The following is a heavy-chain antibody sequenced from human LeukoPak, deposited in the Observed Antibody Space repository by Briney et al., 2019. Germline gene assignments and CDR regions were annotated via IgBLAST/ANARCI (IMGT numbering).Heavy chain of an antibody. CDR3: ARGGSTRASWFDP. V-gene: IGHV4-34*01. D-gene: IGHD2-2*01. J-gene: IGHJ5*02. CDR2: INHSGST. CDR1: GGSISSGGYS. Sequence: SETLSLTCAVSGGSISSGGYSWSWIRQPPGKGLEWIGEINHSGSTNYNPSLKSRVTISVDTSKNQFSLKLSSVTAADTAVYYCARGGSTRASWFDPWGQGTLVTVSS.